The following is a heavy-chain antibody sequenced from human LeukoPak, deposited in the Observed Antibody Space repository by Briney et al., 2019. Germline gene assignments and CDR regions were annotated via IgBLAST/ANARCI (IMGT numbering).Heavy chain of an antibody. V-gene: IGHV4-34*01. D-gene: IGHD6-13*01. Sequence: SETLSLTCAVYGGSFSGYYWSWIRQPPGKGLEWIGEINHSGSTNYNPSLKSRVTISEDTSKNQFSLKLSSVTAADTAVYYCARFRVIKGIAAAGTDDAFDIWGQGTMVTVSS. CDR3: ARFRVIKGIAAAGTDDAFDI. CDR1: GGSFSGYY. J-gene: IGHJ3*02. CDR2: INHSGST.